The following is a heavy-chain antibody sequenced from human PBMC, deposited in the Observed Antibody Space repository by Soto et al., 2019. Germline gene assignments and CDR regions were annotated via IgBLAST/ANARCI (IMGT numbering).Heavy chain of an antibody. Sequence: QVQLVESGGAVVQPGKSLRLSCAASGFTFNTYGMYWVRQAPGKGLEWVAAISYDGSNKYHADSVKGRFTISRDNSKSTVYLELNNLSAEDTAVYHCAKNQGVELVPLATVDWFDPWGQGSVVTVSS. D-gene: IGHD1-26*01. V-gene: IGHV3-30*18. CDR1: GFTFNTYG. CDR3: AKNQGVELVPLATVDWFDP. J-gene: IGHJ5*02. CDR2: ISYDGSNK.